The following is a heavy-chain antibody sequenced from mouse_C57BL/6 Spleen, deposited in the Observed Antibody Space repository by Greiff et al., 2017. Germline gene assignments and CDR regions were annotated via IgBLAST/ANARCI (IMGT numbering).Heavy chain of an antibody. CDR1: GYSITSGYY. D-gene: IGHD3-2*02. CDR2: ISYDGSN. CDR3: AREGDSSGYSWFAY. J-gene: IGHJ3*01. V-gene: IGHV3-6*01. Sequence: ESGPGLVKPSQSLSLTCSVTGYSITSGYYWNWIRQFPGNKLEWMGYISYDGSNNYNPSLKNRISITRDTSKNQFFLKLNSVTTEDTATYYCAREGDSSGYSWFAYWGQGTLVTVSA.